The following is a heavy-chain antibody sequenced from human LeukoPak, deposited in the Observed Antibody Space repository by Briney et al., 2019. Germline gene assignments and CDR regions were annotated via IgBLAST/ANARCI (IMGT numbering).Heavy chain of an antibody. CDR3: ARQRDGYNWDAFDI. V-gene: IGHV4-31*03. Sequence: SQTLSLTCTVSGGSISSGGYYWSWIRQHPGKGLEWIGYIYYSESTYYNPSLKSRVAISVDTSKNQFSLKLSSVTAADTAVYYCARQRDGYNWDAFDIWGQGTMVTVSS. D-gene: IGHD5-24*01. CDR2: IYYSEST. J-gene: IGHJ3*02. CDR1: GGSISSGGYY.